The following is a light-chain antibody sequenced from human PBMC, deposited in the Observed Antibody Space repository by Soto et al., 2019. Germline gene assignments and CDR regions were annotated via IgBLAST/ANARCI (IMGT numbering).Light chain of an antibody. CDR3: QQYNNWPPGT. V-gene: IGKV3-15*01. J-gene: IGKJ1*01. CDR1: QSITSN. Sequence: EIVMTQSPATLSVSPGERATLSCRASQSITSNLAWYQQKPGQAPRLLLYGASTRATGIPARFSGSGSGTEFTLTISSMQSEDFAVYYCQQYNNWPPGTFGQRNKAEIK. CDR2: GAS.